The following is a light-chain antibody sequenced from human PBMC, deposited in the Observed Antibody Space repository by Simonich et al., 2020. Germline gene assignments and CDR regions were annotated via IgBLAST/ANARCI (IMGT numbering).Light chain of an antibody. CDR1: SGYSNTK. CDR2: VGTGGIVG. Sequence: QPVLTQPPSASASLGASVTLTCTLSSGYSNTKVDWDQHRPGKGPRFVLRVGTGGIVGSKWDGIPDRFSVLGSGLNRYLTIKNIQEEDESDYHCGADHGSGSNFVVFGGGTKLTVL. J-gene: IGLJ2*01. CDR3: GADHGSGSNFVV. V-gene: IGLV9-49*01.